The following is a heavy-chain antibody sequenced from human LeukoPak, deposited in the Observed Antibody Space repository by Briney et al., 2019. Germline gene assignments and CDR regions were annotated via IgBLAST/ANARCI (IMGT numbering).Heavy chain of an antibody. Sequence: GGSLRLSCAASGFTFSSYWMSWVRQAPGKGLEWVAVISYDGSNKYYADSVKGRFTISRDNSKNTLYLQMNSLRAEDTAVYYCAKMLVGATREYAFDIWGQGTMVTVSS. D-gene: IGHD1-26*01. V-gene: IGHV3-30*18. CDR2: ISYDGSNK. CDR3: AKMLVGATREYAFDI. J-gene: IGHJ3*02. CDR1: GFTFSSYW.